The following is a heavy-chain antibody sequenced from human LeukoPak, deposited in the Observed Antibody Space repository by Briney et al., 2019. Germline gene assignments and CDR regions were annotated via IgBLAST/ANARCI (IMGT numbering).Heavy chain of an antibody. D-gene: IGHD6-25*01. CDR2: ISYDGSNK. V-gene: IGHV3-30*01. CDR3: ARAPSRYYYYYMDV. CDR1: GFTFSSYA. Sequence: PGGSLRLSCAASGFTFSSYAMHWVRQAPGKGLEWVAVISYDGSNKYYADSVKGRSTISRDNSKNTLYLQMNSLRAEDTAVYYCARAPSRYYYYYMDVWGKGTTVTVSS. J-gene: IGHJ6*03.